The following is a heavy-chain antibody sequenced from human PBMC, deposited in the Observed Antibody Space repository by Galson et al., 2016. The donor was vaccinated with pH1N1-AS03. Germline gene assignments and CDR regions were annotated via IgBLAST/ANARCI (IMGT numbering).Heavy chain of an antibody. D-gene: IGHD6-19*01. CDR1: GASITSSPYY. CDR3: AGYEMTYSNGWYYLDV. J-gene: IGHJ6*03. CDR2: ASYSGTT. Sequence: ETLSLTCTVSGASITSSPYYWGWIRQPPGKGLEWIASASYSGTTFYKSSPKRRATISVDTSENEFALRLTTVTAADTAVYYCAGYEMTYSNGWYYLDVWGKGTMVTVSS. V-gene: IGHV4-39*01.